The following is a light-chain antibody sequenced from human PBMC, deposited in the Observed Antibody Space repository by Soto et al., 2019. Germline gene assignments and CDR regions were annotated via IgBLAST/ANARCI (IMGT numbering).Light chain of an antibody. Sequence: EIVWTQSPGTLSLSPGERASLSCRASQSVSSSYLAWYQQIPGQAPRLLINDASRRATGIPDRFSGSGSGTEFTLSISRLEPEDFAVYYCQQYGSSPPTFGQGTKVEIK. CDR2: DAS. J-gene: IGKJ1*01. CDR3: QQYGSSPPT. V-gene: IGKV3-20*01. CDR1: QSVSSSY.